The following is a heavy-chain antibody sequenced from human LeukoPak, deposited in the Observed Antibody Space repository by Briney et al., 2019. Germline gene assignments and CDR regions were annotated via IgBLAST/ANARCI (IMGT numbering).Heavy chain of an antibody. V-gene: IGHV1-18*01. D-gene: IGHD2-15*01. CDR2: TSAYNGNT. Sequence: GASVKVSCMTSGYTFTNYGISWVRQAPGQGLECMGWTSAYNGNTNYAQKLRGRVTLIIDRSTSTVYMELRSLRSDDTAVYYCARDATDAAFTPMNDYWGQGTLVTVSS. J-gene: IGHJ4*02. CDR3: ARDATDAAFTPMNDY. CDR1: GYTFTNYG.